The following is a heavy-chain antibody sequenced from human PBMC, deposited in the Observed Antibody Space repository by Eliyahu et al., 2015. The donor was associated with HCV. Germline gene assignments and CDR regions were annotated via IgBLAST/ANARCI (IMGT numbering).Heavy chain of an antibody. Sequence: QLQLQESGPGVVKPSETLSLTCTVSGGSISIYTSYWGWIRQPPGKGLEWIGTIYHSGGTYYNPSLKSRVAISVDTSKKQFSLKFSSVTAADTAAYYCARRDNYDTGYYFDYWGQGTLVTVSS. CDR2: IYHSGGT. D-gene: IGHD3-22*01. V-gene: IGHV4-39*01. J-gene: IGHJ4*02. CDR3: ARRDNYDTGYYFDY. CDR1: GGSISIYTSY.